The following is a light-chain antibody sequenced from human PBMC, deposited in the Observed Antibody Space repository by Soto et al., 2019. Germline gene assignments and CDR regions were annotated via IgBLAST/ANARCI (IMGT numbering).Light chain of an antibody. V-gene: IGKV3-11*01. J-gene: IGKJ4*01. CDR3: QQRSNWPPGT. CDR1: QRVSSH. CDR2: DAS. Sequence: EIVLTQSPATLSLSPGERATLYCRASQRVSSHLAWYQQRPGQPPRLLIYDASNRATDIPARFSGSGSGTDFTLTISSLEPEDFAVYYCQQRSNWPPGTFGGGTRWIS.